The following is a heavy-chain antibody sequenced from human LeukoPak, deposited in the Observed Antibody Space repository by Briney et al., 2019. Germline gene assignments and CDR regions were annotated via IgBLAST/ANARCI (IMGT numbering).Heavy chain of an antibody. J-gene: IGHJ4*02. D-gene: IGHD2-21*02. Sequence: PGGSLRLSCAASGFTLSSYNIHWVRQAPGKGLEWVAVISYDGSNKYYTDSVKGRFTISRDNSKNTLYLQMNSLRAEDTAVYYCAVTAKGRGGLFDYWGQGTQVTVSS. CDR1: GFTLSSYN. CDR3: AVTAKGRGGLFDY. CDR2: ISYDGSNK. V-gene: IGHV3-30-3*01.